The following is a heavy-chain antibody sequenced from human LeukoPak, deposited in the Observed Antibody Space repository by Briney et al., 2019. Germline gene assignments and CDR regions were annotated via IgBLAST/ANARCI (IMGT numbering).Heavy chain of an antibody. D-gene: IGHD1-26*01. V-gene: IGHV3-11*04. CDR2: ISSSGSTI. CDR3: ARALVGAYGEFDY. CDR1: GFTFSDYY. J-gene: IGHJ4*02. Sequence: GGSLRLSCAASGFTFSDYYMSWIRQAPGKGLEWVSYISSSGSTIYYADSVKGRFTISRDNSKNTLYLQMNSLRAEDTAVYYCARALVGAYGEFDYWGQGTLVTVSS.